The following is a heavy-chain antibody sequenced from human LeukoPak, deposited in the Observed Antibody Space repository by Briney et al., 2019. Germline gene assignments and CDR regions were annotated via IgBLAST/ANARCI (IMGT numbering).Heavy chain of an antibody. J-gene: IGHJ4*02. CDR3: ARLNCSGGSCYSNPFDY. CDR1: GYTFTDYY. D-gene: IGHD2-15*01. Sequence: GASVKVSCKASGYTFTDYYMHWVRQAPGQGLEWMGWINPNSGGTNYTQKFQGRVTMTRDTSISTAYMELSRLRSDDTAVYYCARLNCSGGSCYSNPFDYWGQGTLVTVSS. CDR2: INPNSGGT. V-gene: IGHV1-2*02.